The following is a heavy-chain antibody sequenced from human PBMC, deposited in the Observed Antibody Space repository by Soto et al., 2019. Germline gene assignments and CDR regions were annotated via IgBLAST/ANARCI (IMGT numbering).Heavy chain of an antibody. Sequence: SETLSLTCTVPGDSLSSSSYYWGWIRQPPGKGLEWIGSFYYSGTTYYNPSLKSRVTISVDTSKNQLSLKLNSVTAADTAVYYCARPKYSSSSALYDYWGQGTLVTVS. CDR3: ARPKYSSSSALYDY. CDR2: FYYSGTT. V-gene: IGHV4-39*01. CDR1: GDSLSSSSYY. J-gene: IGHJ4*02. D-gene: IGHD6-6*01.